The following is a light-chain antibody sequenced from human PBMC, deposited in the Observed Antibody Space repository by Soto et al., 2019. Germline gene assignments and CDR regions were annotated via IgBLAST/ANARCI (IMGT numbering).Light chain of an antibody. CDR2: GAS. CDR3: QQYGSSLPMYT. CDR1: QSVSSKY. V-gene: IGKV3-20*01. J-gene: IGKJ2*01. Sequence: ETVVTQSPGTLSLSPGERATLSCRASQSVSSKYLAWYQQKPGQAPRLLIYGASTRATGIPDRFSGSGSGTDFTITISRLEPEDFAVYYCQQYGSSLPMYTFGQGTNLEIK.